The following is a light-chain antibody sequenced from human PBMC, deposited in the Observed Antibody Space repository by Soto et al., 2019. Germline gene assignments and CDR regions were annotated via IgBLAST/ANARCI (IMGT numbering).Light chain of an antibody. CDR3: CSYAGTRTWV. CDR2: EVN. J-gene: IGLJ3*02. Sequence: QSVLTQPASVSGSPGQSITISCTGDRPDVGKYNLVSWYQQHPGTAPKLILFEVNKRPSVVSHRFSGSKSGNTASLTISGLQAEDESDYYCCSYAGTRTWVFGGGTKVTVL. V-gene: IGLV2-23*02. CDR1: RPDVGKYNL.